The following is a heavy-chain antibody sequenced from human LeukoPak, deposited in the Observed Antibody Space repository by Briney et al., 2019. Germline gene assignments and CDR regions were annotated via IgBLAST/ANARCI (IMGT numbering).Heavy chain of an antibody. D-gene: IGHD2-8*01. Sequence: GGSLRLSCAASRFTASSNYMSWVRQAPGRGLEWVSVIYSDDRTYYADSVKGRFTISRHTSKKTLYLQMNSLRAEDTAVYYCAREVMAKRRAFDIWGQGTAVTVSS. CDR3: AREVMAKRRAFDI. CDR2: IYSDDRT. V-gene: IGHV3-53*04. CDR1: RFTASSNY. J-gene: IGHJ3*02.